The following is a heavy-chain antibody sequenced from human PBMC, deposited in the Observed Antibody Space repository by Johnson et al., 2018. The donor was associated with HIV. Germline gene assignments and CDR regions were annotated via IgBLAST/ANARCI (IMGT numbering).Heavy chain of an antibody. Sequence: QVQLVESGGGVVQPGGSLRLSCAASGFTFSDYSMSWIRQAPGKGLEWVSYISSTGITIYYADSVRGRFTISRDNAKNSLYLQMNSLRAEDTAVYSCARVKSYGNWGSRKGGRESRAAFDIWGQGTMVTVSS. CDR2: ISSTGITI. CDR1: GFTFSDYS. CDR3: ARVKSYGNWGSRKGGRESRAAFDI. D-gene: IGHD7-27*01. J-gene: IGHJ3*02. V-gene: IGHV3-11*04.